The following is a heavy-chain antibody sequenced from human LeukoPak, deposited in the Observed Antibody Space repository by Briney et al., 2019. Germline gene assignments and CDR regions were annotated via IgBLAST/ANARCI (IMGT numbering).Heavy chain of an antibody. CDR3: ARASMFWSGYYLFFDY. CDR2: IYYSGNT. J-gene: IGHJ4*02. Sequence: SETLSLTCAVYGGSFSGYYWSWIRQPPGKGLEWIGSIYYSGNTYYKSSLKSRVTIAVDTSKNQFSLKLNSVTAADTAVYYCARASMFWSGYYLFFDYWGQGTLVTVSS. V-gene: IGHV4-34*01. D-gene: IGHD3-3*01. CDR1: GGSFSGYY.